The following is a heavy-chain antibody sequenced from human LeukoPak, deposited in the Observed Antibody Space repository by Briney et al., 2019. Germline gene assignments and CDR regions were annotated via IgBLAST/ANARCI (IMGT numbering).Heavy chain of an antibody. J-gene: IGHJ3*02. CDR1: GYTFSDYL. CDR3: AREGITEAATTNDALDI. Sequence: GASVKVSCKASGYTFSDYLIHWVRQAPGQGLEWMGWVNPNSGGTKYAQEFQGRVTMTRDTSISTAYMELSRLRSDDTAVYFCAREGITEAATTNDALDIWGQGTVVTVSS. CDR2: VNPNSGGT. D-gene: IGHD6-19*01. V-gene: IGHV1-2*02.